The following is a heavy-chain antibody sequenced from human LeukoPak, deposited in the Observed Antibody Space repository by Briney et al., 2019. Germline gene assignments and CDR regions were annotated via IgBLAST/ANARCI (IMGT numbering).Heavy chain of an antibody. V-gene: IGHV3-74*01. CDR2: ICTDETTI. CDR3: VRGVPVTPGIDY. CDR1: GFTFSSYC. D-gene: IGHD2-2*01. Sequence: AGGSPRLSCAASGFTFSSYCMHWVRQPPGKGLVWVSQICTDETTIRNADSVKGRFTISRDNAKNTLYLQMSSLRVEDTAVYYCVRGVPVTPGIDYWGQGTLVTVSS. J-gene: IGHJ4*02.